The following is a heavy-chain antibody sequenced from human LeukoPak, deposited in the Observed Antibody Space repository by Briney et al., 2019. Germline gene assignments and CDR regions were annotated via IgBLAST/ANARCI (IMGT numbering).Heavy chain of an antibody. V-gene: IGHV1-69*01. CDR3: ARDRGTIFGVVTAYYYYYMDV. D-gene: IGHD3-3*01. Sequence: SVKVSCKASGGTFSSYAISWVRQAPGQGLEWMGGVIPIFGPANYAQKFQGRVTITADESTSTAYMELSSLRSEDTAVYYCARDRGTIFGVVTAYYYYYMDVWGKGTTVTVFS. CDR2: VIPIFGPA. CDR1: GGTFSSYA. J-gene: IGHJ6*03.